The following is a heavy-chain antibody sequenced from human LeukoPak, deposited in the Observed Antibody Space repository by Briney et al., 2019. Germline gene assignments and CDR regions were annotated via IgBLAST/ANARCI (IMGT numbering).Heavy chain of an antibody. CDR1: GYTFTSYD. CDR2: MNPNSGNT. V-gene: IGHV1-8*03. J-gene: IGHJ6*03. CDR3: ARGLYDFWSGYYGAYYMDV. D-gene: IGHD3-3*01. Sequence: GASVKVSCKASGYTFTSYDINWVRQATGQGLEWMGWMNPNSGNTGYAQKFQGRVTITRNTSISTAYMELSSLRSEDTAVYYCARGLYDFWSGYYGAYYMDVGGKGTTVTVSS.